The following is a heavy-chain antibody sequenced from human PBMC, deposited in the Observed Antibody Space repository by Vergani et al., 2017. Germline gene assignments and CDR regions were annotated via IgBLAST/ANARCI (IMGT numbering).Heavy chain of an antibody. V-gene: IGHV4-61*02. Sequence: QVQLQESGPGLVKPSQTLSLTCTVSGGSINSHNYYWSWIRQPAGKGLEWIGRIHTSGSTNYNPSLKSRVTMSEDTSKNQFSLNLTSVPAADTAVYFCARGSCLGGSCYKSLFDYWGQGILVTVSS. J-gene: IGHJ4*02. CDR2: IHTSGST. CDR3: ARGSCLGGSCYKSLFDY. CDR1: GGSINSHNYY. D-gene: IGHD2-15*01.